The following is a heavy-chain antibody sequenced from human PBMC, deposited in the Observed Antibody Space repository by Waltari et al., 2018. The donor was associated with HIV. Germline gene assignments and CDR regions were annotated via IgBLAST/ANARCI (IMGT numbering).Heavy chain of an antibody. CDR1: GFNFSNYA. J-gene: IGHJ6*02. CDR2: IWADGSHE. V-gene: IGHV3-33*02. D-gene: IGHD3-10*01. Sequence: QVHLVDSGGAVVQSGKSLILSCAESGFNFSNYAMHWVRQGPGKGLEWLSVIWADGSHESYADFAKGRFTISRDDSDNTLFLYLSGLRADDTAVYYCARDQHSATNYYGLDVWGQGTTVTVS. CDR3: ARDQHSATNYYGLDV.